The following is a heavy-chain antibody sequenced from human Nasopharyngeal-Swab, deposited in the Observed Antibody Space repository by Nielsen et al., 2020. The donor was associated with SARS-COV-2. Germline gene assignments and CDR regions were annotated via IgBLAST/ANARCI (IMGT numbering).Heavy chain of an antibody. CDR3: ARDNRLQLWLRFYGLDV. J-gene: IGHJ6*02. CDR2: IDSDGTT. D-gene: IGHD5-18*01. Sequence: GGSLRLSCAASGITVSDNYMTWVRHVPGKGLEWVSLIDSDGTTYYSDSVRGRFTISRDNSKNILFLQMNSLGAEDTGLYYCARDNRLQLWLRFYGLDVWGQGTTVTVSS. V-gene: IGHV3-66*01. CDR1: GITVSDNY.